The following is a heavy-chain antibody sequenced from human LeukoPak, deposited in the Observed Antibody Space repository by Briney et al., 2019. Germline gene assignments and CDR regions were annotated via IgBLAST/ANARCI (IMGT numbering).Heavy chain of an antibody. J-gene: IGHJ3*02. CDR3: ARDDFGYSYGLEGLDI. V-gene: IGHV3-23*01. CDR1: GFTFSSYA. D-gene: IGHD5-18*01. CDR2: ISGSGGST. Sequence: PGGSLRLSCAASGFTFSSYAMSWVRQAPGKGLEWVSAISGSGGSTYYADSVKGRFTISRDNSRNTLYLQMSSLRAEDTAVYYCARDDFGYSYGLEGLDIWGQGTMVTVSS.